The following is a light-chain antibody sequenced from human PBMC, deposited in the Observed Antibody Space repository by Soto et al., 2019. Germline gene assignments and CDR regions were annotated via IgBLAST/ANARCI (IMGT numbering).Light chain of an antibody. CDR1: QSVSSN. Sequence: EIVMTQSPATLSVSPGERATVSCRASQSVSSNLAWYQQKPGQAPRLLIYGASTRATGIPARFSGSGSGTEFTLTSGSLQSEDFAGDYWQQYNNGPRTFGQGTKLEIK. CDR2: GAS. CDR3: QQYNNGPRT. J-gene: IGKJ2*01. V-gene: IGKV3-15*01.